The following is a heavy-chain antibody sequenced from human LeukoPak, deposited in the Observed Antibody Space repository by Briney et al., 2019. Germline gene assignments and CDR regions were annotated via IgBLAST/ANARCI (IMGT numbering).Heavy chain of an antibody. J-gene: IGHJ4*02. D-gene: IGHD6-19*01. CDR3: ATSVTSSSGWYYVY. CDR1: GGSISSLSYY. Sequence: SGTLSLTCSVSGGSISSLSYYWGWVRQPPGKGLEWIGSIYYGGRTYYNPSLKSRVTMPVDTSKNQFSLKLSSVTAADTAIYYCATSVTSSSGWYYVYWGQGSLVTVSS. V-gene: IGHV4-39*01. CDR2: IYYGGRT.